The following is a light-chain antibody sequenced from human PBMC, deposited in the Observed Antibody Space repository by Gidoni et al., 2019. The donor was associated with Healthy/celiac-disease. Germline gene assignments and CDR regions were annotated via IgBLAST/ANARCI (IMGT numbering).Light chain of an antibody. V-gene: IGLV1-40*01. Sequence: SVLTPPPSASGAPGQWVPISCTGSSPNIGAGYDVHWYQQLPGTAPKLLIYGNSNRPSGVPDRFSGSKSGTSASLAITGLQAEDEADYYCQSYDSSLSGWVFGGGTKLTVL. J-gene: IGLJ3*02. CDR3: QSYDSSLSGWV. CDR1: SPNIGAGYD. CDR2: GNS.